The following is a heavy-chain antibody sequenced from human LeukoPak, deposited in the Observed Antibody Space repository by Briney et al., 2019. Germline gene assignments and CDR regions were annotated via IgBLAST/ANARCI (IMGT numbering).Heavy chain of an antibody. Sequence: PSQTLSLTCTVSGGSISSGSYYWSWIRQPAGKGLEWIGRIYTSGSTNYNPSLKSRVTISVDTSKNQFSLKLSSVTAADTAVYYCASSITSGWFDPWGQGTLVTVSS. CDR3: ASSITSGWFDP. CDR2: IYTSGST. J-gene: IGHJ5*02. V-gene: IGHV4-61*02. CDR1: GGSISSGSYY. D-gene: IGHD3-10*01.